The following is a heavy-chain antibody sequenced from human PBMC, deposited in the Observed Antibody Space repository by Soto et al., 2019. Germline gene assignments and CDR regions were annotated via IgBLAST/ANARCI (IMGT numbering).Heavy chain of an antibody. CDR1: GFTFSSYG. V-gene: IGHV3-30*18. J-gene: IGHJ4*02. CDR2: ISYDGSNK. CDR3: AKDSRSSGF. Sequence: QVQLVESGGGVVQPGRSPRLSCAASGFTFSSYGMHWVRQAPGKGLEWVAVISYDGSNKYYADSVKGRFTISRDNSKNTLYLQMNSLRAEDTAVYYCAKDSRSSGFWGQGTLVTVSS. D-gene: IGHD6-19*01.